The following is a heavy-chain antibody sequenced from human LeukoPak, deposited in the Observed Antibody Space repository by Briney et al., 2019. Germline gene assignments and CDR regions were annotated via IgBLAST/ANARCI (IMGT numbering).Heavy chain of an antibody. J-gene: IGHJ6*03. D-gene: IGHD3-10*01. CDR2: IKHDGSEKQDGSEK. V-gene: IGHV3-7*01. CDR3: ARSGRGVDSFYFYRDV. CDR1: GFTFSQYW. Sequence: GGSLRLSCAASGFTFSQYWMSWVRQAPGKGLEWVANIKHDGSEKQDGSEKNYVDSVKGRFTISRDNAKNSLYLQMNSLRAEDTAVYSCARSGRGVDSFYFYRDVWGKGTTVTV.